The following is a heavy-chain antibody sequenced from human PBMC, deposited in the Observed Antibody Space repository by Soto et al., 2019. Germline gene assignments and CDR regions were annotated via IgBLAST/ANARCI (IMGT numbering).Heavy chain of an antibody. D-gene: IGHD5-12*01. J-gene: IGHJ6*02. CDR1: GFTFSSYW. Sequence: GESLKISCAASGFTFSSYWMSWVRQAPGKGLEWVANIKQDGSEKYYVDSVKGRFTISRDNAKNSLYLQMNSLRAEDTAVYYCARAGATITSYYYGMDVWGQGTTVTVSS. CDR2: IKQDGSEK. CDR3: ARAGATITSYYYGMDV. V-gene: IGHV3-7*05.